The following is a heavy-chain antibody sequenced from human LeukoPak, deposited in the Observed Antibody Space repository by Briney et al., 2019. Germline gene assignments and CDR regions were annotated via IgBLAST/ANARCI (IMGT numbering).Heavy chain of an antibody. CDR2: ISYDGSNK. CDR3: ARLLVDTAYY. J-gene: IGHJ4*02. CDR1: GFTFSSYA. Sequence: GGSLRLSCAASGFTFSSYAMHWVRRAPGKGLEWVAVISYDGSNKYYADSVKGRFTISRDNSKNTLYLQMNSLRAEDTAVYYCARLLVDTAYYWGQGTLVTVSS. V-gene: IGHV3-30-3*01. D-gene: IGHD5-18*01.